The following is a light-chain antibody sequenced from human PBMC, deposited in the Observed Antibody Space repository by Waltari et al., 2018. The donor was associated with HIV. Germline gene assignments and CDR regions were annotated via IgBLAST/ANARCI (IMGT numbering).Light chain of an antibody. V-gene: IGKV3-11*01. CDR1: QSVGTY. J-gene: IGKJ1*01. CDR3: MQGTHWPWT. Sequence: DIVLTQSPATLSLSPGERATLSCTASQSVGTYLAWYRHKPGQAPRLLLYNASSRATGVPARFSGSGSGTDFTLTISSLESEDSSIYYCMQGTHWPWTFGQGTKVEI. CDR2: NAS.